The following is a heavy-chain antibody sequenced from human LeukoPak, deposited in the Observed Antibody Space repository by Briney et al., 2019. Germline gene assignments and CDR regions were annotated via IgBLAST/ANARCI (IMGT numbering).Heavy chain of an antibody. J-gene: IGHJ6*02. CDR2: MNPNSGNT. CDR1: GYTFTSYD. D-gene: IGHD6-19*01. Sequence: ASVKVSCKASGYTFTSYDINWVRQATGQGLEWMGWMNPNSGNTGYAQKFQGRVTMTRNTSISTAYMELSSLRSEDTAVYYCARESHRGGQWLPLTYYYYYGMDVWGQGTTVTVSS. V-gene: IGHV1-8*01. CDR3: ARESHRGGQWLPLTYYYYYGMDV.